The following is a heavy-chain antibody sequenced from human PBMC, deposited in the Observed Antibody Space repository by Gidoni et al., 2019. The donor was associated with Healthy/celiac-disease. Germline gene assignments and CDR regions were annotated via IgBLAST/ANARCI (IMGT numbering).Heavy chain of an antibody. V-gene: IGHV3-48*03. J-gene: IGHJ2*01. D-gene: IGHD3-10*01. CDR1: GFIFRSYE. CDR2: ISSSGSTI. Sequence: EVQLVESGGVLVQPGGSLRLSCAASGFIFRSYEMTWVSQAPGKGLEWVSYISSSGSTIYYADSVKGRFTISRDNAMNSLSLQMNSLRAEDTAVYYCARGESTGSYWYFALWGRGTLVTVSS. CDR3: ARGESTGSYWYFAL.